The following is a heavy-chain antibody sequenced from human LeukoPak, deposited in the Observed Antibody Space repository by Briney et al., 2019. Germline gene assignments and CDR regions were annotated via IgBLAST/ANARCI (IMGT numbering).Heavy chain of an antibody. D-gene: IGHD5-18*01. Sequence: ASETLSLTCAVYGGSFSGYYWSWIRQPPGKGLEWIGEINHSGSTNYNPSLKSRVTISVDTSKNQFSLKLSSVTAADTAVYYCARQDTAMVTLDYWGQGTLVTVSS. CDR1: GGSFSGYY. CDR3: ARQDTAMVTLDY. CDR2: INHSGST. J-gene: IGHJ4*02. V-gene: IGHV4-34*01.